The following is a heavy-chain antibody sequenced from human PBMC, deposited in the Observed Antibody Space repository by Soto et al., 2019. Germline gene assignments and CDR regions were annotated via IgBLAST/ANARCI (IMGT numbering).Heavy chain of an antibody. CDR3: ARDKEYSGYDLWSLKIYFDY. V-gene: IGHV1-18*01. D-gene: IGHD5-12*01. Sequence: GASVKVSCKASGYTFTSYGISWVRQAPGQGLEWMGWISAYNGNTNYAQKLQGRVTMTTDTSTSTAYMELRSLRSDDTAVYYCARDKEYSGYDLWSLKIYFDYWGQGTLVTVSS. CDR1: GYTFTSYG. CDR2: ISAYNGNT. J-gene: IGHJ4*02.